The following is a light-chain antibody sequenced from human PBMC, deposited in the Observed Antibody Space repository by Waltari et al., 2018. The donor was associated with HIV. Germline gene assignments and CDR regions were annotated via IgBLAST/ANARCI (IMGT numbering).Light chain of an antibody. CDR3: QQFYRLPIT. Sequence: DLQMTQSPYSLSASVGDRVSSTCQASDEIIFYLNWFQQKPGTSPKLLIYDASQLETGVSSRFTANGSERDFTFTITTLQAEDVGTYYCQQFYRLPITLGQGTRLDIK. V-gene: IGKV1-33*01. CDR2: DAS. J-gene: IGKJ5*01. CDR1: DEIIFY.